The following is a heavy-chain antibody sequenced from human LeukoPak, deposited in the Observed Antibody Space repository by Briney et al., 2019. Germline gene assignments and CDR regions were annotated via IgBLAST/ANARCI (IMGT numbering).Heavy chain of an antibody. D-gene: IGHD3/OR15-3a*01. J-gene: IGHJ6*02. V-gene: IGHV4-59*01. CDR3: ARDGLVPYGMDV. CDR1: GGSISSYY. CDR2: IYYSGST. Sequence: NPSETLSLTCTVSGGSISSYYWSWIRQPPGKGLEWIGYIYYSGSTNYNPSLKSRVTISVDTSKNQFPLKLSSVTAADTAVYYCARDGLVPYGMDVWGQGTTVTVSS.